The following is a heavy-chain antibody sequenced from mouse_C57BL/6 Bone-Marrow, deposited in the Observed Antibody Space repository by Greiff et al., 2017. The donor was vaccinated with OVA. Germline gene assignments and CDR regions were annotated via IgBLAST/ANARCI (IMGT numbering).Heavy chain of an antibody. J-gene: IGHJ1*03. CDR2: ISNGGGST. V-gene: IGHV5-12*01. Sequence: EVKLEESGGGLVQPGGSLKLSCAASGFTFSDYYMYWVRQTPEKRLEWVAYISNGGGSTYYPDTVKGRFTISRDNAKNTLYLQMSRLKSEDTAMYYCARPHWYFDVWGTGTTVTVSS. CDR3: ARPHWYFDV. CDR1: GFTFSDYY.